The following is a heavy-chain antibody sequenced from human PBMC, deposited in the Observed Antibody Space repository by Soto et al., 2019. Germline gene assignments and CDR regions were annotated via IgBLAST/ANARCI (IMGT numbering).Heavy chain of an antibody. J-gene: IGHJ6*02. CDR1: GYTFTSYD. D-gene: IGHD6-19*01. CDR2: MNPNSGNT. Sequence: QVQLVQSGAEVKKPGASVKVSCKASGYTFTSYDINWVRQATGQGLEWMAYMNPNSGNTGYAQKFQGRVTMXXNXSXXTAYMELSSLRSEDTAVYYCARTVAGTSYYYGMDVWGQGTTVTVSS. CDR3: ARTVAGTSYYYGMDV. V-gene: IGHV1-8*01.